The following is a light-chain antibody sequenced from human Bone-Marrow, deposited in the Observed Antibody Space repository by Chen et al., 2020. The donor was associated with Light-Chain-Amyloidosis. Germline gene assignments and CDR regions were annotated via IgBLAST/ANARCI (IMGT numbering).Light chain of an antibody. CDR2: RDT. CDR3: QSADSSGTYEVI. CDR1: DLPTKY. J-gene: IGLJ2*01. V-gene: IGLV3-25*03. Sequence: SYELTQPPSVSVSPGQTARITCSGDDLPTKYAYWYQQKPGQAPVLVIHRDTERPSAISERFSGSSSWTTATLTISGVQAEDEADYHCQSADSSGTYEVIFGGGTKLTVL.